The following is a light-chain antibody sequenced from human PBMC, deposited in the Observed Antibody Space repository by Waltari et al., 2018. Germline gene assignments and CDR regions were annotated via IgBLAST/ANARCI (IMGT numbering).Light chain of an antibody. CDR2: DAS. CDR1: QSVSSY. Sequence: EIVLTQSPATLTWSPGERAHLPCRASQSVSSYLAWYQQRPGQAPRLLIYDASNRATGIPARFSGSGSGTDFTLTISSLEPEDFAVYYCQQRSNWPITFGQGTRLEIK. J-gene: IGKJ5*01. V-gene: IGKV3-11*01. CDR3: QQRSNWPIT.